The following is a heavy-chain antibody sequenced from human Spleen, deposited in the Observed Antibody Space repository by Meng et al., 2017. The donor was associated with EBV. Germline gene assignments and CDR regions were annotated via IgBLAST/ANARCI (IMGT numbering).Heavy chain of an antibody. V-gene: IGHV4-30-2*01. CDR1: GGSIHNCGYS. Sequence: LQGLGSGLVKPSQTLSLTCPVSGGSIHNCGYSWSWTRQPPGKGLDWIGYIYQSGSAYYNPSLKSRVTMSVDMSKNQFSLKLSSVTAADTAVYYCARGGGYGDYEGWFDPWGQGTLVTVSS. CDR3: ARGGGYGDYEGWFDP. J-gene: IGHJ5*02. CDR2: IYQSGSA. D-gene: IGHD4-17*01.